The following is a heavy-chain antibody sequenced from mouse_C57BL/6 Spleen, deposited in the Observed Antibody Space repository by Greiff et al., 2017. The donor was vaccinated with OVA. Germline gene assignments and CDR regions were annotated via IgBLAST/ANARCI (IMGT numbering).Heavy chain of an antibody. CDR3: ATGGVWFAY. V-gene: IGHV1-69*01. J-gene: IGHJ3*01. CDR2: IDPSDSYT. CDR1: GYTFTSYW. Sequence: VQLQQPGAELVMPGASVKLSCKASGYTFTSYWMHWVKQRPGQGLEWIGEIDPSDSYTNYNQKFKGKSTLTVDKSSSTAYMQLSSLTSEDSAVYYCATGGVWFAYWGQGTLVTVSA.